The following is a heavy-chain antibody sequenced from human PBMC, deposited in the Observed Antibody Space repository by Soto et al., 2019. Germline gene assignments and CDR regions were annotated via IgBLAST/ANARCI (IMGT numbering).Heavy chain of an antibody. CDR3: ATEGGSTSSSAYNYFMDV. V-gene: IGHV1-69*08. D-gene: IGHD6-6*01. CDR1: GDTFSSYS. Sequence: QAQLVQSGAEVKRPGSSVNVSCKASGDTFSSYSISWVRQAPGQGLEWMGRSIPMVGTPKYAHTFQGRVTFSADKSTSTAYRVLNSLLSDDTAVYYCATEGGSTSSSAYNYFMDVWGKGTPVTVSS. J-gene: IGHJ6*03. CDR2: SIPMVGTP.